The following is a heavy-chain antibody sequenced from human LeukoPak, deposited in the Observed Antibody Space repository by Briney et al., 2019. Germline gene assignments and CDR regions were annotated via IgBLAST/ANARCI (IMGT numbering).Heavy chain of an antibody. D-gene: IGHD3-9*01. J-gene: IGHJ5*01. Sequence: GGSLRLSCAASGFTFSSCAVHWVRQAPGKGLEWVGAISGRGGSTYYADSGKGRFTISRDNSKNTLYLQMNSLRAEDTAVYYCAKESTGDILTGYYQYNWFDFWGQGTLATVSS. CDR3: AKESTGDILTGYYQYNWFDF. CDR2: ISGRGGST. V-gene: IGHV3-23*01. CDR1: GFTFSSCA.